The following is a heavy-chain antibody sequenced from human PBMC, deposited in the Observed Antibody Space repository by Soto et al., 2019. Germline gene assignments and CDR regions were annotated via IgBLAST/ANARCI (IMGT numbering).Heavy chain of an antibody. CDR2: IYGNGNI. J-gene: IGHJ4*02. D-gene: IGHD2-15*01. CDR3: AKRGSGGWFDY. CDR1: GFTVTDNH. V-gene: IGHV3-53*01. Sequence: PGGSLRLSCVVSGFTVTDNHLSWVRQAPGKGLELVSTIYGNGNIYYTDSVKGRFTISRDNSKNTLFLQMSRLRNEDTAVYYCAKRGSGGWFDYWGQGTLVTVSS.